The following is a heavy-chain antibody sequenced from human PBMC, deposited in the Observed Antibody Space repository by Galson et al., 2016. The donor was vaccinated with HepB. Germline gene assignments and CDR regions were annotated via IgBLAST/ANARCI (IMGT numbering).Heavy chain of an antibody. Sequence: SLRLSCAASGLTLSTNWMSWVRQAPGKGLEWVANIKQDGSEKYYVDSVKGRFTISRDNAKNSLYLQMNSLRAEDTAVYYCAKDRDSGYDWGCDFWGQGTLVSVSS. D-gene: IGHD5-12*01. V-gene: IGHV3-7*01. J-gene: IGHJ4*02. CDR2: IKQDGSEK. CDR3: AKDRDSGYDWGCDF. CDR1: GLTLSTNW.